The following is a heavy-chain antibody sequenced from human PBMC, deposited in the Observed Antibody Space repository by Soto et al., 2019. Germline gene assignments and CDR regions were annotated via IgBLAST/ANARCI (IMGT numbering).Heavy chain of an antibody. D-gene: IGHD3-22*01. CDR2: ISGSGGST. Sequence: PGGSLRLSCAASGFNFSTYAMNWVRQAPGKGLEWVSGISGSGGSTYYADSVKGRFTISRDNSKSTLYMQMNSLKTEDTAVYYCVRTTYFSDSSGYTRCFDYWGQGALVTVSS. V-gene: IGHV3-23*01. J-gene: IGHJ4*02. CDR1: GFNFSTYA. CDR3: VRTTYFSDSSGYTRCFDY.